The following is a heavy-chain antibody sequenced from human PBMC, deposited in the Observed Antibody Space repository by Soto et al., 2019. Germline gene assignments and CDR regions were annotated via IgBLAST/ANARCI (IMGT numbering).Heavy chain of an antibody. CDR3: ARLYYDFWSGYYYYYGMDV. V-gene: IGHV1-8*01. D-gene: IGHD3-3*01. J-gene: IGHJ6*02. Sequence: GASGKVSCKASGYTFTSYDINWVRQATGQGLEWMGWMNPNSGNTGYAQKFQGRVTMTRNTSISTAYMELSSLRSEDTAVYYCARLYYDFWSGYYYYYGMDVWGQGTTVTVSS. CDR1: GYTFTSYD. CDR2: MNPNSGNT.